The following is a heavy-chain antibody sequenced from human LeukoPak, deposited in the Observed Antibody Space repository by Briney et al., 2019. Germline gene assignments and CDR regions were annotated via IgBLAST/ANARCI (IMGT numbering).Heavy chain of an antibody. CDR2: ISGSGGST. D-gene: IGHD1-26*01. Sequence: HSGGSLRLSCAASGFTFSNYAMNWVRQAPGRGLEWVSAISGSGGSTYYADSVKGRFTISRDNSKNTLYLQMNSLRAEDTAVYYCAKDLAGSGSYSFGYWGQGTLVTVSS. CDR3: AKDLAGSGSYSFGY. J-gene: IGHJ4*02. V-gene: IGHV3-23*01. CDR1: GFTFSNYA.